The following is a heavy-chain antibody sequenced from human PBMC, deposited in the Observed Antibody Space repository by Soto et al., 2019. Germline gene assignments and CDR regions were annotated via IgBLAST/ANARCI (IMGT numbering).Heavy chain of an antibody. J-gene: IGHJ4*02. D-gene: IGHD3-9*01. V-gene: IGHV3-23*01. CDR2: ISSDGDLR. Sequence: EVHLLGSGGDLVKPGGSLRLSCEVSGFTFNNFAMSWVRQSPGKGLEWVSTISSDGDLRHYAESVKGRFTISRDNSKSSLFLQMNSLRGEETALYFCAKVRQRFLDILTGATNFDSWGQGTLVTVSS. CDR1: GFTFNNFA. CDR3: AKVRQRFLDILTGATNFDS.